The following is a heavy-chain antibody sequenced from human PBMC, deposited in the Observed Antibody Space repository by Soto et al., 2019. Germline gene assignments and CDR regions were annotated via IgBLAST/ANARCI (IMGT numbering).Heavy chain of an antibody. V-gene: IGHV3-33*01. Sequence: PGGSLRLSCTTSGFTFSTYGFHWVRQAPGKGLEWVAVIWYDGSNKYYADSVKGRFTISRDDSKNTLYLQMNSLRTEDTAVYYCSYGAHQYFDYWGQGALVTVSS. CDR3: SYGAHQYFDY. D-gene: IGHD4-17*01. J-gene: IGHJ4*02. CDR2: IWYDGSNK. CDR1: GFTFSTYG.